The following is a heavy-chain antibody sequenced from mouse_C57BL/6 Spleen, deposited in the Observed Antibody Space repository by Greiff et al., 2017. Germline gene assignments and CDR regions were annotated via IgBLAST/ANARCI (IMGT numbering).Heavy chain of an antibody. D-gene: IGHD5-5*01. CDR3: ARNEETTNFDY. J-gene: IGHJ2*01. CDR2: IWSGGST. CDR1: GFSLTSYG. Sequence: VKLVESGPGLVQPSQSLSITCTVSGFSLTSYGVHWVRQSPGKGLEWLGVIWSGGSTDYNAAFISRLSISKDNSKSQVFFKMNSLQADDTAIYYCARNEETTNFDYWGQGTTLTVSS. V-gene: IGHV2-2*01.